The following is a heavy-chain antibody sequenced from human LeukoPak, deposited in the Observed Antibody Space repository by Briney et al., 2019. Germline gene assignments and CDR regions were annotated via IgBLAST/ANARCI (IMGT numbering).Heavy chain of an antibody. J-gene: IGHJ4*02. CDR2: INSDGSRT. Sequence: GGSLRLSCAASGFTFSSYWMHWVRQAPGKGLVWVSRINSDGSRTTYADSVKGRFTISRDNAKNTLYLQMNSLRAEDTAVYYCAKYGDTRIITGAGHFDFWGQGTLVTVSS. D-gene: IGHD4-17*01. CDR3: AKYGDTRIITGAGHFDF. V-gene: IGHV3-74*01. CDR1: GFTFSSYW.